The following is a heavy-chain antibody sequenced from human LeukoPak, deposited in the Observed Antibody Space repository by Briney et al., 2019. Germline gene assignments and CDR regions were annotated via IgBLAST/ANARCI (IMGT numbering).Heavy chain of an antibody. Sequence: GGSLRLSCVASGLPIAGFAMHWVRQAPGKGLEWVSLISGDGVSTFYADSVKGRFSISRDNSKNSLSLEMNSLRTEDTAMYYCARESGKFDYWGQGTLVAVSS. CDR2: ISGDGVST. J-gene: IGHJ4*02. CDR1: GLPIAGFA. V-gene: IGHV3-43*02. CDR3: ARESGKFDY.